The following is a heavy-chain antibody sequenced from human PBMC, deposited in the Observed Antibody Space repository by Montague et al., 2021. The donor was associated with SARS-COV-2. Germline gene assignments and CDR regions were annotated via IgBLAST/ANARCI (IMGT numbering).Heavy chain of an antibody. Sequence: SDTLSLTCTLSGRSISSSSYYWGWIRQPPGKGLEWIGSIYYSGSTYYNPSLKSRVTISVDTSKNQFSLKLSSVTAADTAVYYCARVGRQQLVRLSGMDVWGQGTTVTVSS. CDR3: ARVGRQQLVRLSGMDV. V-gene: IGHV4-39*07. CDR2: IYYSGST. J-gene: IGHJ6*02. CDR1: GRSISSSSYY. D-gene: IGHD6-13*01.